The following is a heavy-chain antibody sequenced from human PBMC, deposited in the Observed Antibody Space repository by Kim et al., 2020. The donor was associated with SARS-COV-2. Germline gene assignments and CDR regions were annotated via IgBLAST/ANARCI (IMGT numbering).Heavy chain of an antibody. J-gene: IGHJ4*02. Sequence: TVKVSCKASGGTFSSYAISWVRQAPGQGLEWMGGIIPIFGTANYAQKFQGRVTITADESTSTAYMELSSLRSEDTAVYYCARVFMGDTAMGHFDYWGQGTLVTVSS. CDR2: IIPIFGTA. V-gene: IGHV1-69*13. CDR1: GGTFSSYA. D-gene: IGHD5-18*01. CDR3: ARVFMGDTAMGHFDY.